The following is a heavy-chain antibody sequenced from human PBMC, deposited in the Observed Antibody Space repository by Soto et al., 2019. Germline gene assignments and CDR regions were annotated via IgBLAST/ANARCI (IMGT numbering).Heavy chain of an antibody. CDR3: TTERAYGHHLVPDY. D-gene: IGHD6-13*01. J-gene: IGHJ4*02. Sequence: PGGSLRLSCAVSDFTFSNAWMNWVRQAPGKGLEWVGRIRSITDGGTTDYLAPVQGRFTISRDDSKNTLFLQMNSLKIEDTAVYYRTTERAYGHHLVPDYWGQGTLVTVSS. CDR2: IRSITDGGTT. V-gene: IGHV3-15*07. CDR1: DFTFSNAW.